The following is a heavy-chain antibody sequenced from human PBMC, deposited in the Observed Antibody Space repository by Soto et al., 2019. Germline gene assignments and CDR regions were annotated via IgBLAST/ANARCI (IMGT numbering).Heavy chain of an antibody. J-gene: IGHJ4*02. CDR2: ISGSGGTT. CDR1: GFTFSRFD. V-gene: IGHV3-23*01. Sequence: EVQLLESGGGLVQSGGSLRLSCAASGFTFSRFDMSWVRQAPGKGLEWVSVISGSGGTTYYADSVKGRFSISRDNSKNNLYVQMNSLRAEDTAVYYCARVGIDGDYAFDYWGQGTLVTVSS. CDR3: ARVGIDGDYAFDY. D-gene: IGHD4-17*01.